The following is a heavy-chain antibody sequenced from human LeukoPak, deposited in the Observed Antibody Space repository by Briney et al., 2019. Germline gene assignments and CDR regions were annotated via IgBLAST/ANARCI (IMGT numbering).Heavy chain of an antibody. J-gene: IGHJ5*02. V-gene: IGHV1-69*13. Sequence: ASVKVSCKAPGGTFSSYAISWVRQAPGQGLEWMGGIIPIFGTANYAQKFQGRVTITADESTSTAYMELSSLRSEDTAVYYCARDLVGATKEGNWFDPWGQGTLVTVSS. D-gene: IGHD1-26*01. CDR1: GGTFSSYA. CDR2: IIPIFGTA. CDR3: ARDLVGATKEGNWFDP.